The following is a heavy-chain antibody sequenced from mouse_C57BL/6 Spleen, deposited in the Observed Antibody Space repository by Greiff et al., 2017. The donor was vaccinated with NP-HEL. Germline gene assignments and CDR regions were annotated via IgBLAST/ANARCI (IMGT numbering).Heavy chain of an antibody. CDR2: IYPYNVVS. Sequence: VQLQQSGPELVKPVASVNISCKHSFSSFTGYYMHWVKQSHGNILDWIGYIYPYNVVSSYNQKFKGKATLTVDKSSSTAYMELRSLTSEDSAVYYCAVGEGLDYWGQGTTLTVSS. D-gene: IGHD3-3*01. V-gene: IGHV1-31*01. CDR1: FSSFTGYY. J-gene: IGHJ2*01. CDR3: AVGEGLDY.